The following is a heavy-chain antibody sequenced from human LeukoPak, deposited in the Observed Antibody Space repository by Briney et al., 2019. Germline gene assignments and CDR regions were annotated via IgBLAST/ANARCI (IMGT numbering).Heavy chain of an antibody. Sequence: ASVKVSCKASGYSFSDYSMHWVPQAPGQGLEWMGRINSNSGGTSYAQNFQGRVTMTRDTSINTAYMELSGLTSDDTAVYYCARGGSGSGYLYYFDYWGQGTLVSVSS. D-gene: IGHD3-10*01. CDR3: ARGGSGSGYLYYFDY. CDR1: GYSFSDYS. V-gene: IGHV1-2*06. J-gene: IGHJ4*02. CDR2: INSNSGGT.